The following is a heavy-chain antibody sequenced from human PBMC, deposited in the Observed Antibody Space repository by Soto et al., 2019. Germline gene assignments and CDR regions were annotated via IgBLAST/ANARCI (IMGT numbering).Heavy chain of an antibody. D-gene: IGHD3-3*02. J-gene: IGHJ5*02. CDR3: ARRIKFSWFDP. V-gene: IGHV4-39*01. Sequence: SETLSLTCTVSGGSISSSSYYWGWIRQPPGKGLEWIGSIYYSGSTYYNPSLKSRVTISVDTSKNQFSLKLSSVTAADTAVYYCARRIKFSWFDPWGQGTLVTVSS. CDR2: IYYSGST. CDR1: GGSISSSSYY.